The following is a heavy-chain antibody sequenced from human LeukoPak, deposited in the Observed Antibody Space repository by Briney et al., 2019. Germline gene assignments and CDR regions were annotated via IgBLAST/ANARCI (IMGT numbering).Heavy chain of an antibody. CDR3: AKDDMEQQLVLLIDY. D-gene: IGHD6-13*01. CDR2: ISHDGSNK. J-gene: IGHJ4*02. CDR1: GFTFSGYG. Sequence: GGSLRLSCAASGFTFSGYGMHWVRQAPGKGLEWVAVISHDGSNKYYADSVKGRFTISRDNSKNTLYLQMNSLRGEDTAVYYCAKDDMEQQLVLLIDYCGQGTLVTVSS. V-gene: IGHV3-30*18.